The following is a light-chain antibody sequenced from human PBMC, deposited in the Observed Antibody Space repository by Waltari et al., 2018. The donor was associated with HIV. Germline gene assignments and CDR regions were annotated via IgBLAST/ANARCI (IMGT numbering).Light chain of an antibody. Sequence: QSVLTQPPSVSAAPGQRVNISCPGSSSNIGINYVSWYQHLPGTVPKLLIFDNNHRHSETPDRFSASKSGTSATLDIIGLQTGDEADYYCGTWDTTLSTLYVFGSGTRVTVL. V-gene: IGLV1-51*01. CDR3: GTWDTTLSTLYV. J-gene: IGLJ1*01. CDR2: DNN. CDR1: SSNIGINY.